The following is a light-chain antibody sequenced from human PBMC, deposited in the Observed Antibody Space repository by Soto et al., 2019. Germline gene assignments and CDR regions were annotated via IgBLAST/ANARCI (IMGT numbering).Light chain of an antibody. CDR2: SNS. Sequence: VLTPPPSESGSLGEGVTISCTGSSSNIGAPSDVHWYQQFPGTAPKLLIYSNSNRPSGVPDRFSGSKSGTSASLAITGLQAEDEADYYCQSYDSSLSAYVFGTGTKVTVL. CDR3: QSYDSSLSAYV. J-gene: IGLJ1*01. CDR1: SSNIGAPSD. V-gene: IGLV1-40*01.